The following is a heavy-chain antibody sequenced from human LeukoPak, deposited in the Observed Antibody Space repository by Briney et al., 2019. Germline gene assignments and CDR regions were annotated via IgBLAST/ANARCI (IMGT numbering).Heavy chain of an antibody. D-gene: IGHD6-13*01. CDR1: GYTFTSYY. J-gene: IGHJ3*02. Sequence: ASVKVSCKASGYTFTSYYMHWVRQAPGQGLEWMGIINPRGGTTTYAQNFQGRVTMTRDTSTSTVCMELSNLRSEDTAVYYCARDLSSSQTYCAFDIWGQGTMVTVSS. V-gene: IGHV1-46*01. CDR3: ARDLSSSQTYCAFDI. CDR2: INPRGGTT.